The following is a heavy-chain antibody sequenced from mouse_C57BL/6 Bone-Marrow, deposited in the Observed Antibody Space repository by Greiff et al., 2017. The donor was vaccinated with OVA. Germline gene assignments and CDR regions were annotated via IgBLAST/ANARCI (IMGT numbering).Heavy chain of an antibody. CDR1: GFSLTSYG. Sequence: VQLQQSGPGLVQPSQSLSITCTVSGFSLTSYGVHWVRQSPGKGLEWLGVIWSGGSTDYNAAFISRLSISKDNSKSQVFFKMNSLHADDTAIYDCARTLYGSSLFYAMECWGQRASVTVSS. D-gene: IGHD1-1*01. V-gene: IGHV2-2*01. J-gene: IGHJ4*01. CDR3: ARTLYGSSLFYAMEC. CDR2: IWSGGST.